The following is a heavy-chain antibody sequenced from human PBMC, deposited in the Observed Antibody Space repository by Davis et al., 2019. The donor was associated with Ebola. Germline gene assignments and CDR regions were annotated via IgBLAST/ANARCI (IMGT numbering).Heavy chain of an antibody. CDR2: IRSKANSYAT. V-gene: IGHV3-73*01. D-gene: IGHD2-15*01. Sequence: GESLKTPCAASGFTLSCPAMHRVRQASGKGLEWVGRIRSKANSYATAYAASVKGRFTISRDDSKNTADLQMNSLKTEDTAVYYCTCSGPADYWGQGTLVTVSS. CDR3: TCSGPADY. J-gene: IGHJ4*02. CDR1: GFTLSCPA.